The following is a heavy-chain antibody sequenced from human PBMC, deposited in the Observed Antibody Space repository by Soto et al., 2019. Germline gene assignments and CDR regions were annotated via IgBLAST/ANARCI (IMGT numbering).Heavy chain of an antibody. V-gene: IGHV3-30*18. D-gene: IGHD5-12*01. J-gene: IGHJ3*02. Sequence: QVQLVESGGGVVQPGRSLRLSCAASGFTFSSYGMHWVRQAPGKGLEWVAVISYDGSNKYYGDSVKGRFTISRDNSKNTLYLQMNSLRAEDTAVYYCAKDLYSGYDWENAFDIWGQGTMVTVSS. CDR1: GFTFSSYG. CDR3: AKDLYSGYDWENAFDI. CDR2: ISYDGSNK.